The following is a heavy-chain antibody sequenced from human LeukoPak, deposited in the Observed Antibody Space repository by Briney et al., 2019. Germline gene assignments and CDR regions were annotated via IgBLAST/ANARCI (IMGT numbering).Heavy chain of an antibody. CDR2: ISRSGSTI. J-gene: IGHJ4*02. CDR1: GFTFSSYE. Sequence: GGSLRLSCAASGFTFSSYEMNWVRQAPGKGLEWVSYISRSGSTIYYADSVKGRFTISRDNAKNSLYLQMNSLRAEDTAVYYCASDATGYSSGWFDYWGQGTLVTVSS. CDR3: ASDATGYSSGWFDY. V-gene: IGHV3-48*03. D-gene: IGHD6-19*01.